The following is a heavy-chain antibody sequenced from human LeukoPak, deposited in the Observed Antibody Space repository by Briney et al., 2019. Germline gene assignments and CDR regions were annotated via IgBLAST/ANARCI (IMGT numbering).Heavy chain of an antibody. V-gene: IGHV3-64D*09. CDR3: VKDRSTAVAGTLDAFDL. D-gene: IGHD6-19*01. CDR2: ISTNGGNT. J-gene: IGHJ3*01. CDR1: GFSFSSYA. Sequence: GGSLRLSCSASGFSFSSYAMHWVHQAPGKGLEYVSAISTNGGNTYYVDSVKGRFTISRDNSKNTLHLQMTSLRAEDTAVFYCVKDRSTAVAGTLDAFDLWGQGTKVTVSS.